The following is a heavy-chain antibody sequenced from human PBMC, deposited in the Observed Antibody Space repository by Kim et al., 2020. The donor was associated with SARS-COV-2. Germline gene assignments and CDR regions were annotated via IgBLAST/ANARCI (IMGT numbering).Heavy chain of an antibody. D-gene: IGHD3-10*01. CDR3: AKAPSAISGTNYYYYFYGMDV. Sequence: GGSLRLSCAASGFTFGDYAMHWVRQAPGKGLEWVSGISWNSGSIGYADSVKGRFTISRDNAKNSLYLQMNSLRAEDTALYYCAKAPSAISGTNYYYYFYGMDVWGQGTTVTVSS. CDR2: ISWNSGSI. CDR1: GFTFGDYA. V-gene: IGHV3-9*01. J-gene: IGHJ6*02.